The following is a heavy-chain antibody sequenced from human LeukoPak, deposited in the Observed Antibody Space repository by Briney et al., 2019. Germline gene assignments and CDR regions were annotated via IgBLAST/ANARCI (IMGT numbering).Heavy chain of an antibody. D-gene: IGHD2-15*01. CDR3: ARDRGGGHMDV. Sequence: PGGSLRLSCAASGFTFSTYDMHWVRQATGKGPEWVSAIDTTGDTYYPGSVKGRFTISRENAKNSLYLQMNSLRAGDTAVYYCARDRGGGHMDVWGKGTTVIISS. V-gene: IGHV3-13*01. CDR1: GFTFSTYD. CDR2: IDTTGDT. J-gene: IGHJ6*03.